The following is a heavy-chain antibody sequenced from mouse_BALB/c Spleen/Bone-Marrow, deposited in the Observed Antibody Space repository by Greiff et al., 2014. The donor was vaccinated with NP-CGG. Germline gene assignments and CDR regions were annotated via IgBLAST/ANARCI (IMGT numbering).Heavy chain of an antibody. CDR3: ARWKDGYYSWFAY. CDR1: GYTFTEYT. V-gene: IGHV1-18*01. J-gene: IGHJ3*01. Sequence: EVKLVESGPELVKPGASVKISCKTSGYTFTEYTMHWVKQSHGKSLEWIGGFNPNNGGTSYNQKFKGKATLTVDKSSSTAYMELRSLTSEDSAVYYCARWKDGYYSWFAYWGQGTLVTVSA. CDR2: FNPNNGGT. D-gene: IGHD2-3*01.